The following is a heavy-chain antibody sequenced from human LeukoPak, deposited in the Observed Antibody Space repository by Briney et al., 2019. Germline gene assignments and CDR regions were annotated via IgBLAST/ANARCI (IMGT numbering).Heavy chain of an antibody. D-gene: IGHD6-13*01. CDR1: GGSISSYY. CDR2: IYYSGST. Sequence: SETLSLTCTVSGGSISSYYWSWIRQPPGKGLEWIGYIYYSGSTNYNPSLKSRVTISVDTSKNQFSLKLSSVTAADTAVYYCARVGEGPYSSSWYYFDYWGQGTLVTVSS. J-gene: IGHJ4*02. V-gene: IGHV4-59*01. CDR3: ARVGEGPYSSSWYYFDY.